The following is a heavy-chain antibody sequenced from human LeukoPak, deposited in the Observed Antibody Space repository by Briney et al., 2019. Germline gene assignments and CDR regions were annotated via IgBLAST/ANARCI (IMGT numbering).Heavy chain of an antibody. CDR3: ARVSSHCSSTSCYPSNFDY. D-gene: IGHD2-2*01. CDR1: GGSISSYH. CDR2: MYNTGST. J-gene: IGHJ4*02. V-gene: IGHV4-59*01. Sequence: SETLSLTCTVSGGSISSYHWTWMRQAPGKGLEWIGYMYNTGSTNYNPSLKSRVTISAETSKNQFSLKLTSVTAADTAVYYCARVSSHCSSTSCYPSNFDYWGQGALVTVSS.